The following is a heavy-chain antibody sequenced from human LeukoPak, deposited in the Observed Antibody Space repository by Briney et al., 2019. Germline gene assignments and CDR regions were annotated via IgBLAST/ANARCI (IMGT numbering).Heavy chain of an antibody. D-gene: IGHD2-2*01. CDR3: ARHVRGLERQLLWSSRGVTTAPVPMFSFDY. V-gene: IGHV4-59*08. CDR1: GDSISTYQ. CDR2: IYYSGIT. Sequence: SETLSLTCTVPGDSISTYQWSWIRQPPGKGLEWIGYIYYSGITKYNPSLRGRVTISIDTSKNQFSLKLGSVTAADTAVYYCARHVRGLERQLLWSSRGVTTAPVPMFSFDYWGQGTLVTVSS. J-gene: IGHJ4*02.